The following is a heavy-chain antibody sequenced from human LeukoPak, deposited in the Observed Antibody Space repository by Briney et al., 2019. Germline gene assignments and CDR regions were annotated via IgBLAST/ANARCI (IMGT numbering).Heavy chain of an antibody. CDR1: GGSFSGYY. V-gene: IGHV4-34*01. CDR2: INHSGST. D-gene: IGHD3-10*01. J-gene: IGHJ6*02. CDR3: ARARITRPDRLTSYYYGMDV. Sequence: SETLSLTCAVYGGSFSGYYWSWIRQPPGKGLEWIGEINHSGSTNYNPSLKSRVTISVDTSKNQFSLKLSSVTAADTAVYYCARARITRPDRLTSYYYGMDVWGQGTTVTVSS.